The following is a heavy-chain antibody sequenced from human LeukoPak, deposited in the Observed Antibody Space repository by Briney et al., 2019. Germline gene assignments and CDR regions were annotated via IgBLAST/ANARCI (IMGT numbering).Heavy chain of an antibody. J-gene: IGHJ4*02. V-gene: IGHV3-20*04. CDR2: INWNGGST. CDR1: GFTFDDYG. Sequence: GGSLRLSCAASGFTFDDYGMSWVRQAPGKGLEWVSGINWNGGSTGYADSVKGRFTISRDNAKNSLYLQMNSLRAEDTALYYCARDILSFYGDYDNYFDYWGQGTLVTVSS. CDR3: ARDILSFYGDYDNYFDY. D-gene: IGHD4-17*01.